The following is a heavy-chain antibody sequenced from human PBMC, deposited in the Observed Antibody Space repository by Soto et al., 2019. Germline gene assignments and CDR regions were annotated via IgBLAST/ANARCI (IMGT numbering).Heavy chain of an antibody. Sequence: PGVSLRLSCAASGFTFSSYSMNWVRQAPGKGLEWVSSISSSSSYIYYADSVKGRFTISRDNAKNSLYLQMNSLRAEDTAVYYCARERRSAVAGDPDAFDIWGQGTMGTVSS. CDR3: ARERRSAVAGDPDAFDI. J-gene: IGHJ3*02. D-gene: IGHD6-19*01. CDR2: ISSSSSYI. CDR1: GFTFSSYS. V-gene: IGHV3-21*01.